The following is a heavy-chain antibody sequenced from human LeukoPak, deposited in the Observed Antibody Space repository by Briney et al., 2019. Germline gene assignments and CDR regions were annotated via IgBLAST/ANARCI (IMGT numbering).Heavy chain of an antibody. J-gene: IGHJ3*02. CDR2: IYPGDSDT. D-gene: IGHD5-24*01. Sequence: GESLKISCKGSGYSFTSYWIGWVRQMPGKGLEWMGIIYPGDSDTRYSPSFQGQVTISADKSISTAYLQWSSLKASDTARYYCARQLATTSGAFDIWGQGTMVTVSS. CDR3: ARQLATTSGAFDI. CDR1: GYSFTSYW. V-gene: IGHV5-51*01.